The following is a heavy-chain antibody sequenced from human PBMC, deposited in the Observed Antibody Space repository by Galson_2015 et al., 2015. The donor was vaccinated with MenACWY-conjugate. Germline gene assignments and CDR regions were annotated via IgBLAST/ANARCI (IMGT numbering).Heavy chain of an antibody. CDR3: ARSPYDFWSGYYKPYYFDY. CDR2: IFSNDGK. V-gene: IGHV2-26*01. Sequence: PALVKPTQTLTLTCTVSGFSLSNARMGVSWIRQPPGKALEWLAHIFSNDGKSYSTSLKSRLTISKDTSKSQVVLTMTNMDPVDTATYYCARSPYDFWSGYYKPYYFDYWGQGTLVTVSS. D-gene: IGHD3-3*01. J-gene: IGHJ4*02. CDR1: GFSLSNARMG.